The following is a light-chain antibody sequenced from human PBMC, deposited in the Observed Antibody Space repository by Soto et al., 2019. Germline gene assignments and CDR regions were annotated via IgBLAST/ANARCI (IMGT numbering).Light chain of an antibody. CDR2: AAS. V-gene: IGKV1-9*01. J-gene: IGKJ4*01. CDR3: QQLKSYPLT. Sequence: IQLTQSPSSLSASVGDRVTITCRASQGIDSYLAWYQQRPGKVPQLLIYAASTLQSGVPSRFSGXASGTDFTLTISCLQSEDFATYYCQQLKSYPLTFGGGTKVDIK. CDR1: QGIDSY.